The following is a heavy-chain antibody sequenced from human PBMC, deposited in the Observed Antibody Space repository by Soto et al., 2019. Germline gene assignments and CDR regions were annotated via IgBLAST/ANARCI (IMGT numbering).Heavy chain of an antibody. J-gene: IGHJ5*02. D-gene: IGHD2-8*02. CDR2: IGTQHDA. Sequence: EVQLVESGGGLVQPGGSLRLSCAASGLTFSAYDMHWVRQTTGKGLEWVAAIGTQHDAYYPDSVKGRFTISRENAKNSLYLQLNSLRAGDTALYYCARQASYWHGGGGWFDPWGQGTLVTVSS. CDR1: GLTFSAYD. V-gene: IGHV3-13*01. CDR3: ARQASYWHGGGGWFDP.